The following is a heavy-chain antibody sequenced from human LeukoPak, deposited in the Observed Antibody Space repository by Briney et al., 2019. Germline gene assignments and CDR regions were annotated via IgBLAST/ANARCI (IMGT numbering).Heavy chain of an antibody. D-gene: IGHD2/OR15-2a*01. CDR2: ISYDGSNK. Sequence: GRSLRLSCAASGFIFSSYAMHWVRQAPGKGLEWVAVISYDGSNKYYADSVKGRFTISRDNSKNTLYLQMNSLRAEDTAVYYCARDPREYMEGYFDYWGQGTLVTVSS. V-gene: IGHV3-30-3*01. CDR3: ARDPREYMEGYFDY. J-gene: IGHJ4*02. CDR1: GFIFSSYA.